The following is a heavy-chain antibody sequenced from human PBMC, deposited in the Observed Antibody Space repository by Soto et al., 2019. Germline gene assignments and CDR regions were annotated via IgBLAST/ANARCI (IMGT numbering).Heavy chain of an antibody. Sequence: PSETLSLTCAVYGGSFSGYYWSWIRQPPGKGLEWIGEINHSGSTNYNPSLKSRVTISVDTSKNQFSLKLSSVTAADTAVYYCARRLLRYFDWLLSSNWFDPWGQGTLVTVSS. J-gene: IGHJ5*02. CDR2: INHSGST. D-gene: IGHD3-9*01. V-gene: IGHV4-34*01. CDR1: GGSFSGYY. CDR3: ARRLLRYFDWLLSSNWFDP.